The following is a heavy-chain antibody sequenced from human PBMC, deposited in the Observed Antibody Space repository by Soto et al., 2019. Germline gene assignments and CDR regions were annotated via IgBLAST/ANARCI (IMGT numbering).Heavy chain of an antibody. CDR3: ARAVAGHNYYYGMDV. Sequence: GASVKVSCKASGYTFTSYDINWVRQATGQGLEWMGWMNPNSGNTGYAQKFQGRVTMTRNTSISAAYMELSSLRSEDTAVYYCARAVAGHNYYYGMDVWGQGTTVTVSS. CDR2: MNPNSGNT. D-gene: IGHD6-19*01. V-gene: IGHV1-8*01. J-gene: IGHJ6*02. CDR1: GYTFTSYD.